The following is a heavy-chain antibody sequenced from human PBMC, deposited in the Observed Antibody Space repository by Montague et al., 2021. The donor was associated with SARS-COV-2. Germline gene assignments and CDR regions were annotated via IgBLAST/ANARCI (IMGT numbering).Heavy chain of an antibody. V-gene: IGHV4-59*01. CDR3: ARGTGYDYYFDC. J-gene: IGHJ4*02. D-gene: IGHD5-12*01. CDR2: IYYNTGNT. CDR1: GGSISDYY. Sequence: SETLSLTCSVSGGSISDYYWNWIRQPPGKGLEWIGYIYYNTGNTXXNPXPQSRVTISLGTSKNQFSLNLRSVTAADTALYFCARGTGYDYYFDCWGLGTLVTVSS.